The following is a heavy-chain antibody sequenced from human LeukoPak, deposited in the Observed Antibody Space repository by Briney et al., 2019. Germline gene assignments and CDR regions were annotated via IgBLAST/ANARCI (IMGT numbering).Heavy chain of an antibody. CDR1: GFTFSSYG. J-gene: IGHJ5*02. CDR3: ARDNFIPYYYGSGRKWFDP. CDR2: IWYDGSNK. V-gene: IGHV3-30*19. Sequence: GGSLRLSCAASGFTFSSYGMHWVRQAPGKGLEWVAVIWYDGSNKYYADSVKGRFTISRDNSKNTLYLQMNSLRAEDTAVYYCARDNFIPYYYGSGRKWFDPWGQGTLVTVSS. D-gene: IGHD3-10*01.